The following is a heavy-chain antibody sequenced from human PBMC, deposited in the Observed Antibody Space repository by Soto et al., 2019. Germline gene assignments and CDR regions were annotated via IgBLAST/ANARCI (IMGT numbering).Heavy chain of an antibody. J-gene: IGHJ4*02. D-gene: IGHD3-16*01. CDR1: GFKFSNYA. V-gene: IGHV3-23*01. CDR2: ISATGGGT. CDR3: AKDRRAGGNSAFYFDF. Sequence: GGSLRLSCAASGFKFSNYAMSWVRQAPGKGLEWVSLISATGGGTYYADSAKGRFTISRDNSHNTLYLQVHSLTAEDTAVYYCAKDRRAGGNSAFYFDFWGQGAQVTVSS.